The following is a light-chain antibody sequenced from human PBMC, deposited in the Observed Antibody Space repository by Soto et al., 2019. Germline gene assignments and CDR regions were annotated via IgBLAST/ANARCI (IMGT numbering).Light chain of an antibody. CDR1: QSISSS. CDR2: AAS. CDR3: QQSYSTPWT. Sequence: DIQMTQSPSSLSASVGDRVTITCRASQSISSSLNWYQHKPGKAPKVLIYAASSLQSGVPSRFSGSGSGTDFTLTISSLQPEDFATYFCQQSYSTPWTFGQGTKVDIK. V-gene: IGKV1-39*01. J-gene: IGKJ1*01.